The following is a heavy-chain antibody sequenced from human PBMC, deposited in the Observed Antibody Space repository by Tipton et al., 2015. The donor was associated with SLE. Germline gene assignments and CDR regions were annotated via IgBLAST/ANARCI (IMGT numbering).Heavy chain of an antibody. Sequence: TLSLTCTVSGGSVSSSGYYWAWIRQPPGKGLEWIANVYYTGSTYYNPSLKSRVTISVDTSKSQFYLKLTSVTAADTAVYFCARFDYSNWDDYWGQGTLVTVSS. CDR1: GGSVSSSGYY. D-gene: IGHD4-11*01. CDR2: VYYTGST. V-gene: IGHV4-39*07. CDR3: ARFDYSNWDDY. J-gene: IGHJ4*02.